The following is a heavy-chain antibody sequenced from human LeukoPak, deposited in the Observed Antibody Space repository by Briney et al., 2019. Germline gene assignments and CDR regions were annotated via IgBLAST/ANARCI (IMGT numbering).Heavy chain of an antibody. CDR3: TTYYYDSSGYYYVPRYFDY. CDR2: IKSKTDGGTT. V-gene: IGHV3-15*07. Sequence: GGSLRLSCAASGFTFSNAWMNWVRQAPGKGLEWVGRIKSKTDGGTTDYAAPVKGRFTISRDDSKNMLYLQMNSLKTEDTAVYYCTTYYYDSSGYYYVPRYFDYWGQGTLVTVSS. J-gene: IGHJ4*02. CDR1: GFTFSNAW. D-gene: IGHD3-22*01.